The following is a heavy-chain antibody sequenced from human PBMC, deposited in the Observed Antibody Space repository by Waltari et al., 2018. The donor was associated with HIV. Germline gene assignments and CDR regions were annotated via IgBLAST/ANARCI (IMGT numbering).Heavy chain of an antibody. CDR2: IKSKSGGETT. V-gene: IGHV3-15*01. D-gene: IGHD3-22*01. Sequence: EVLLVESGGGLVKPGGTLRLSCAASGFIFPNFWMTWVRQVPGKGLGWVGRIKSKSGGETTDYGASVRGRFTVSRDDSKNTLFLQRNNLKIEDTGIYYCTVPRSGSSGFFYWGQGILVTVSS. J-gene: IGHJ4*02. CDR3: TVPRSGSSGFFY. CDR1: GFIFPNFW.